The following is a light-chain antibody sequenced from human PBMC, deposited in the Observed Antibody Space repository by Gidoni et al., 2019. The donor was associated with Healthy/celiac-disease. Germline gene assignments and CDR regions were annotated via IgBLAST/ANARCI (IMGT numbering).Light chain of an antibody. J-gene: IGKJ3*01. Sequence: DIQLTQSPSFLSASVGDRVTITCRASQGISSYLAWYQQKPGKAPKLLIYAASTLQSGVPSRFSGSGSGTEFTLTISSLQPEDFATYYCQQPVAFGPGTKVDIK. CDR3: QQPVA. V-gene: IGKV1-9*01. CDR1: QGISSY. CDR2: AAS.